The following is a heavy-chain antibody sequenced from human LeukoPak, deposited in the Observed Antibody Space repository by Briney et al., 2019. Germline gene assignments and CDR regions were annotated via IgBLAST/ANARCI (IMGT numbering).Heavy chain of an antibody. Sequence: SETLSLTCTVSGGSISSYYWSWIRQPAGKGQEWIGRIYTSGSTNYNPSLKSRVTMSVDTSKNQFSLKLSSVTAADTAVYYCARGDVVVPAAMCWGQGTLVTVSS. D-gene: IGHD2-2*01. V-gene: IGHV4-4*07. CDR3: ARGDVVVPAAMC. J-gene: IGHJ4*02. CDR2: IYTSGST. CDR1: GGSISSYY.